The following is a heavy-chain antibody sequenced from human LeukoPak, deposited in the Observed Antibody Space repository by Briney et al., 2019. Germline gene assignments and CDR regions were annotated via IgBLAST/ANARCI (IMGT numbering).Heavy chain of an antibody. D-gene: IGHD1-26*01. CDR1: GFIFSSYE. J-gene: IGHJ4*02. V-gene: IGHV3-48*03. CDR2: ISSSGSTI. Sequence: PGGSLRLSCAASGFIFSSYEMNWVRQAPGKGLEWVSYISSSGSTIYYADSVRGRFTISRDNAKNSLYLQMNSLRAEDTAVYYCARGGTWDLYDYFDYWGQGTLVTVSS. CDR3: ARGGTWDLYDYFDY.